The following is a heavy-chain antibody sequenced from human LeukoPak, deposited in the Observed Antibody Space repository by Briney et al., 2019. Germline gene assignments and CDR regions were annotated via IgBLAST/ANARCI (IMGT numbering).Heavy chain of an antibody. D-gene: IGHD3-16*02. CDR1: GFTFSNYC. CDR2: IKQDGSEK. J-gene: IGHJ2*01. Sequence: PGGSLRLSCAASGFTFSNYCMSWVRQAPGKGLEWVVNIKQDGSEKYYVDSGKGRFTISRDNAKNSLYLQMNTLRAEDTAVYFCAREEHYRRYFALWGRGTLVTVSS. CDR3: AREEHYRRYFAL. V-gene: IGHV3-7*03.